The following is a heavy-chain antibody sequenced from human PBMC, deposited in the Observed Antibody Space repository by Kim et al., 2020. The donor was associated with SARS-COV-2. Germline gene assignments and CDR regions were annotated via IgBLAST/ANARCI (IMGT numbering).Heavy chain of an antibody. V-gene: IGHV4-31*03. Sequence: SETLSLTCTVSGGSISSGGYYWSWIRQHPGKGLEWIGYIYYSGSTYYNPSLKSRVTISVDTSKNQFSLKLSSVTAADTAVYYCARGYSSGHDYWGQGTLVTVSS. CDR3: ARGYSSGHDY. J-gene: IGHJ4*02. D-gene: IGHD6-19*01. CDR2: IYYSGST. CDR1: GGSISSGGYY.